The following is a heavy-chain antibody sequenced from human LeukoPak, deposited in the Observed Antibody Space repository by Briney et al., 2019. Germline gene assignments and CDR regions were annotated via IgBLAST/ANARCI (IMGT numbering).Heavy chain of an antibody. V-gene: IGHV4-59*01. CDR2: IYYSGST. CDR3: ARVFYDILSPGVGFDI. J-gene: IGHJ3*02. CDR1: GGSISSYY. D-gene: IGHD3-9*01. Sequence: SETLSLTCTVSGGSISSYYLSWIRQPPGKGLEWIGYIYYSGSTNYNPSLKSRVTISVDTSKNQFSLKLSSVTAADTAVYYCARVFYDILSPGVGFDIWGQGTMVTVSS.